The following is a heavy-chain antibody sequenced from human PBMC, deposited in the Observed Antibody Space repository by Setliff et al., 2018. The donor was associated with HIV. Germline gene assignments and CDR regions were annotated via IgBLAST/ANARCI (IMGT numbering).Heavy chain of an antibody. J-gene: IGHJ4*02. D-gene: IGHD3-22*01. CDR2: VNRGRRT. V-gene: IGHV4-34*01. Sequence: SETLSLTCALYGGSFSDYYWSCIRQPPGMGLEWIGEVNRGRRTNYNSSLKSRVTISIDTSRNQFSLTVSSVTAADTAVYYCAREIPYSYGGRGHPLWGQGTLVTVSS. CDR3: AREIPYSYGGRGHPL. CDR1: GGSFSDYY.